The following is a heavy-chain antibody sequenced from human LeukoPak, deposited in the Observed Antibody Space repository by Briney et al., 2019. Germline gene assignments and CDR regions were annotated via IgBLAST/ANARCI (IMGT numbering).Heavy chain of an antibody. CDR1: GGSISSSSYY. J-gene: IGHJ4*02. Sequence: SETLSLTCTVSGGSISSSSYYWGWIRQPPGKGLEWIGSIYYSGSTYYNPSLKSRVTISVDTSKNQFSLKLSSVTAADPAVYYCASLGSFGGDCYFLYPDYWGQGTPVTVSS. V-gene: IGHV4-39*01. D-gene: IGHD2-21*02. CDR3: ASLGSFGGDCYFLYPDY. CDR2: IYYSGST.